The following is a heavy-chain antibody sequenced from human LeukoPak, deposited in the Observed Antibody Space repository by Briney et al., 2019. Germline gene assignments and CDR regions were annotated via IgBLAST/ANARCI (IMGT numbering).Heavy chain of an antibody. D-gene: IGHD4-17*01. CDR3: ASLDYGDCSRDY. Sequence: SQTLSLTCTVSGGSISSGSYYWSWIRQPAGKGLEWIGRTYTSGSTNYNPSLKSRVTISVDTSKNQFSLKLSSVTAADTAVYYCASLDYGDCSRDYWGQGTLVTVSS. J-gene: IGHJ4*02. CDR1: GGSISSGSYY. CDR2: TYTSGST. V-gene: IGHV4-61*02.